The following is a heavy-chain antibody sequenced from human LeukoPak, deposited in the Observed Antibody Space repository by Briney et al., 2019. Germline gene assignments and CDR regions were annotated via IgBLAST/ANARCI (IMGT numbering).Heavy chain of an antibody. CDR3: ARDRDPIAVAGHFDY. J-gene: IGHJ4*02. CDR1: GGSTSSYY. V-gene: IGHV4-4*07. Sequence: PSETLSLTCTVSGGSTSSYYWSWIRQPAGKGLEWIGRIYTSGSTNYNPSLKSRVTMSVDTSKNQFSLKLSSVTAADTAVYYCARDRDPIAVAGHFDYWGQGTLVTVSS. CDR2: IYTSGST. D-gene: IGHD6-19*01.